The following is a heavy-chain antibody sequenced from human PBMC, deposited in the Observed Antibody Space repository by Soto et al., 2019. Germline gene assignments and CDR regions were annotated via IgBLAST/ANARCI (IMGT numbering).Heavy chain of an antibody. D-gene: IGHD3-10*01. Sequence: GGSLRLSCAASGFTFSTYWMQWVRQVPGEGLVWVSSISENGGITTYADSVKGRFTISRDNAKNTLYLQMNGLRVEDTAVYYCAREYYSSGTHWGQGTLVTVSS. CDR2: ISENGGIT. V-gene: IGHV3-74*01. CDR3: AREYYSSGTH. CDR1: GFTFSTYW. J-gene: IGHJ1*01.